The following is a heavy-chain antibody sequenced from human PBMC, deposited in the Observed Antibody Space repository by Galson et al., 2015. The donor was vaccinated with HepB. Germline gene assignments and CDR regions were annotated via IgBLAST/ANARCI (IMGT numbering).Heavy chain of an antibody. Sequence: SVKVSCKASGYTFTRYTISWLRQAPGQGLEWLGWISAYNGNGNSVQKVQGRVTMTTDTSTSTAYMELRSLKSDDTAVCYCAGGGMATIGGPTFDYWGQGTLVTVSS. CDR3: AGGGMATIGGPTFDY. CDR2: ISAYNGNG. J-gene: IGHJ4*02. V-gene: IGHV1-18*01. D-gene: IGHD5-24*01. CDR1: GYTFTRYT.